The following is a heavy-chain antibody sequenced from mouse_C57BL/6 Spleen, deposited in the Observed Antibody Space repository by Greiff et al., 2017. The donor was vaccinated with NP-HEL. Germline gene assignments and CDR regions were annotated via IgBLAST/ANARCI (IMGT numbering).Heavy chain of an antibody. CDR1: GFNIKDYY. V-gene: IGHV14-2*01. J-gene: IGHJ1*03. D-gene: IGHD2-1*01. Sequence: EVQLQQSGAELVKPGASVKLSCTASGFNIKDYYMHWVKQRTEQGLEWIGRIDPEDGETKYAPKFQGKATITADTSSNPAYLQRSSLTSEDTAVYYCARSGIYGNYEGWYFDVWGTGTTVTVSS. CDR2: IDPEDGET. CDR3: ARSGIYGNYEGWYFDV.